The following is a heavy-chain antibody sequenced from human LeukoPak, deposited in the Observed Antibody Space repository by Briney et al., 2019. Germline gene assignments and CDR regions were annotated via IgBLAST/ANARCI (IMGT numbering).Heavy chain of an antibody. CDR3: ASYSGYGPFDY. D-gene: IGHD5-12*01. CDR1: GFTFSSYG. V-gene: IGHV3-30*03. Sequence: GESLRLSCAASGFTFSSYGMHWVRQAPGKGLEWVAVISYDGSNKYYADSVKGRFTISRDNSKNTLYLQMNSLRAEDTAVYYCASYSGYGPFDYWGQGTLVTVSS. J-gene: IGHJ4*02. CDR2: ISYDGSNK.